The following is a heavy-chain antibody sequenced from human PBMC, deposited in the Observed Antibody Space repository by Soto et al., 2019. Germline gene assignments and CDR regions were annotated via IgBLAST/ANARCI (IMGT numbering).Heavy chain of an antibody. V-gene: IGHV1-58*01. J-gene: IGHJ6*02. CDR3: AADPAGTTYYYYGMDG. CDR2: IVVGSGNT. Sequence: SGPTLVNPLASVKVSCKASGFTFTSSAVQWVRQARGQRLEWIGWIVVGSGNTNYAQKFQERVTITRDMSTSTAYMELSSLRSEDTAVYYCAADPAGTTYYYYGMDGWGQGNTVTVSS. D-gene: IGHD1-7*01. CDR1: GFTFTSSA.